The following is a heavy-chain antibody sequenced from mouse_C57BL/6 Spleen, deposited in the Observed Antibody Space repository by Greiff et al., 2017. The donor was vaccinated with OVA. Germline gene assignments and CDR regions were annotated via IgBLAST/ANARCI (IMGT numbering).Heavy chain of an antibody. CDR1: GYAFSSSW. CDR2: IYPGDGDT. J-gene: IGHJ4*01. Sequence: VQLQQSGPELVKPGASVKISCKASGYAFSSSWMNWVKQRPGKGLEWIGRIYPGDGDTNYNGKFKGKATLTADKSSSTAYMQLSSLTSEDSAVYFCAKVPTWVYYAMDYWGQGTSVTVSS. CDR3: AKVPTWVYYAMDY. D-gene: IGHD2-14*01. V-gene: IGHV1-82*01.